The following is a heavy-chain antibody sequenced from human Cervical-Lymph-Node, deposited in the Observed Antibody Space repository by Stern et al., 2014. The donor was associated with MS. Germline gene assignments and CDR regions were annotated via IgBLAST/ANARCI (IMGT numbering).Heavy chain of an antibody. CDR1: GDSISNDNW. J-gene: IGHJ4*02. Sequence: VQLQESGPGLVRPSGTLSLTCAVSGDSISNDNWWSWVRQPPGKGLGWIGEFYHTGSANYAQSLKSRVTISVDKSKNQFSLRLTSMTAADTAVYYCARDQGFQLMNSWGQGTLVIVSS. CDR3: ARDQGFQLMNS. V-gene: IGHV4-4*02. D-gene: IGHD2-2*01. CDR2: FYHTGSA.